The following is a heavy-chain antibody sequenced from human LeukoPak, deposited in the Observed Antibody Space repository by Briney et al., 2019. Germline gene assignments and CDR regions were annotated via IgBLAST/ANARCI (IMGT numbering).Heavy chain of an antibody. CDR3: ARVYNYVFDY. D-gene: IGHD3-10*02. CDR2: IYSGGDT. CDR1: GSPFSSYS. J-gene: IGHJ4*02. V-gene: IGHV3-53*01. Sequence: PGGSLRLSCAGSGSPFSSYSMTWVRQAVGKGLEWVSFIYSGGDTSYADPVKGRFTISRDNSKNTLYLQMNSLRAEDTAVYYCARVYNYVFDYWGQGTLVTVSS.